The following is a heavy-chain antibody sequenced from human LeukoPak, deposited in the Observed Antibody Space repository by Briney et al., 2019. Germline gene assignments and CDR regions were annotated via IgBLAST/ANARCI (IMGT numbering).Heavy chain of an antibody. D-gene: IGHD5-18*01. J-gene: IGHJ1*01. Sequence: QPGGSLRLSCAASGFTFSSYWMHWVRQAPGKGLVWVSRINSDGRSTSYADSVKGRFTISRDNAKNTLYLQMNSLRAEDAAVYYCLPYSAEYFQHWGQGTLVTVSS. CDR1: GFTFSSYW. CDR3: LPYSAEYFQH. CDR2: INSDGRST. V-gene: IGHV3-74*01.